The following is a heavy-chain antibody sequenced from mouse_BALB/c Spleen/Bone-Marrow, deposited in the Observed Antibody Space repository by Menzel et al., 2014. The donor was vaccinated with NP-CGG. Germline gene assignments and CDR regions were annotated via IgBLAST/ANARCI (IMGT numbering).Heavy chain of an antibody. CDR2: INPNNDGT. D-gene: IGHD2-2*01. CDR1: GYTFTSYV. CDR3: ARSLYGYDWYFDV. Sequence: VQLQHSGPELVKPGASVKMSCKASGYTFTSYVMHWVKQKPGQGLEWIGNINPNNDGTKYNEEFKGKATLTSDKSSSTAYMELSSLTSEDSAVYYCARSLYGYDWYFDVWGAGTTVTVSS. V-gene: IGHV1-14*01. J-gene: IGHJ1*01.